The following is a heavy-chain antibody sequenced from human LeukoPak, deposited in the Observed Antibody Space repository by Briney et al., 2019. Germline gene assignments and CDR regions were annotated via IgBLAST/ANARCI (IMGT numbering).Heavy chain of an antibody. Sequence: PGRSLRLSCAASGFTFSSYAMHWVRQAPGKGLEWVAIISYDGSDKYYADSVKGRLTISRDNSKSTLYLQMNSLRAEDTAVYYCAKGGTYRDYFDYWGQGTLVTVSS. CDR1: GFTFSSYA. D-gene: IGHD3-16*01. CDR3: AKGGTYRDYFDY. V-gene: IGHV3-30-3*01. CDR2: ISYDGSDK. J-gene: IGHJ4*02.